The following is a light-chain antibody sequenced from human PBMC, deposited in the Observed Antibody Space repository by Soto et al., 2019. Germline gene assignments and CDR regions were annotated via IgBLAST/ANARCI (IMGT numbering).Light chain of an antibody. CDR2: DAS. Sequence: EIVLTQSPATLSLSPGERATLSCRASQSVSSYLAWYQQKPGQAPRLLISDASNRATGIPARFSGSGSGTDFTLPISSLEPEDFAVYYCQQRSNWPPKYTFGQGTKLEIK. J-gene: IGKJ2*01. CDR3: QQRSNWPPKYT. CDR1: QSVSSY. V-gene: IGKV3-11*01.